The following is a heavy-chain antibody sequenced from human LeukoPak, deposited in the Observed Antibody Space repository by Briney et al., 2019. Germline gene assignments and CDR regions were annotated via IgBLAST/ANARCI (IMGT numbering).Heavy chain of an antibody. V-gene: IGHV1-3*01. CDR3: ARVRPYSPFDY. D-gene: IGHD2-21*01. CDR2: INAGNGNT. CDR1: GYTFTSYA. J-gene: IGHJ4*02. Sequence: ASVKVSCRASGYTFTSYAMHWVRQAPGQRLEWMGWINAGNGNTKYSQKFQGRVTITRDTSASTAYMELSSPRSEDTAVYYCARVRPYSPFDYWGQGTLVTVSS.